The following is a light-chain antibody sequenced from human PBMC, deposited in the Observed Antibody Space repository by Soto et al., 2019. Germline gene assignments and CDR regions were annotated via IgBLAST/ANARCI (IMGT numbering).Light chain of an antibody. V-gene: IGKV3-11*01. CDR3: QQRSNWPPSWT. CDR2: DAS. Sequence: EIVLTQSPATLSLSPGGRATLSCRASQRVSSSLAWYQQKPGQAPRLVIYDASNRATGVPARISGSGSGTDFTLTISSLEPEDFAVYYCQQRSNWPPSWTFGQGTKVDIK. J-gene: IGKJ1*01. CDR1: QRVSSS.